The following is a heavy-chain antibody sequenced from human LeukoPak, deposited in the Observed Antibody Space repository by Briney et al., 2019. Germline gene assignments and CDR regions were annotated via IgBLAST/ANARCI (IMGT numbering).Heavy chain of an antibody. V-gene: IGHV4-34*01. CDR1: GGSFSGYY. CDR3: ARADSSGYYYATPPFDY. CDR2: INHSGST. Sequence: SETLSLTCAVYGGSFSGYYWSWIRQPPGKGLEWIGEINHSGSTYYNPSLKSRVTISVDTSKNQFSLKLSSVTAADTAVYYCARADSSGYYYATPPFDYWGQGTLVTVSS. D-gene: IGHD3-22*01. J-gene: IGHJ4*02.